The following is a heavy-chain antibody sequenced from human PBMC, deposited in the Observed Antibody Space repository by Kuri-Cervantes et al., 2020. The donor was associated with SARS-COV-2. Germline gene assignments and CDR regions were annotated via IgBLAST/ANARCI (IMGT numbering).Heavy chain of an antibody. CDR3: AKFQRGYQGMDV. Sequence: SETLSLTCTVSGGSISTYYWSWIRQPPGKGLEWIGYIYNSGSTNYNPSLKSRVTISVDTSKNQFSLKLSSVTAADTAVYYCAKFQRGYQGMDVWGQGTTVTVSS. J-gene: IGHJ6*02. CDR1: GGSISTYY. V-gene: IGHV4-59*01. D-gene: IGHD5-18*01. CDR2: IYNSGST.